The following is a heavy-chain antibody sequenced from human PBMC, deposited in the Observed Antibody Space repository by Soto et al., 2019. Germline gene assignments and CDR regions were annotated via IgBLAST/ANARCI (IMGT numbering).Heavy chain of an antibody. V-gene: IGHV3-30-3*01. D-gene: IGHD2-15*01. J-gene: IGHJ4*02. CDR3: ARVLGAAAIDY. CDR2: ISYDGSNK. Sequence: QVQLVESGGGVGQPGRSLRLSCAASGFTFSRYAMHWVRQAPGKGLEWVAVISYDGSNKYYADSVKGRFTISRDNSKNTLYLYMNSLGADDKAVYYCARVLGAAAIDYWGQGTLVTVSS. CDR1: GFTFSRYA.